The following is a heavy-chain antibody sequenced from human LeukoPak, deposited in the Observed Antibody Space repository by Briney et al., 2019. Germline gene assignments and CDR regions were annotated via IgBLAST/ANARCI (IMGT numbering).Heavy chain of an antibody. D-gene: IGHD6-6*01. CDR1: GFIFSHYT. CDR2: INGSGDAT. CDR3: ASEPIQIAAFDY. J-gene: IGHJ4*02. Sequence: GGSLRLSCAASGFIFSHYTMTWVRQAPGKGLEWVSSINGSGDATKYADFVMGRFTISRDNSKNTVSLQMNSLRAEDTAVYYCASEPIQIAAFDYLCQGTLDSV. V-gene: IGHV3-23*01.